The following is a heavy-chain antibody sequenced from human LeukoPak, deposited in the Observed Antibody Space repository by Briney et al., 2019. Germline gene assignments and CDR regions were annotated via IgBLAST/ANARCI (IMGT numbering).Heavy chain of an antibody. D-gene: IGHD6-13*01. CDR3: ARETLWQGSWYGAGGGGSNY. V-gene: IGHV3-23*01. J-gene: IGHJ4*02. Sequence: GGSLRLSCAASGFTFTNYGVSWVRQAPGKGLEWVSAVGHSGTNTYYADSVRGRFTISRDNSKNMLYLQMNSLRVDDTAVYYCARETLWQGSWYGAGGGGSNYWGQGTLVTVSS. CDR2: VGHSGTNT. CDR1: GFTFTNYG.